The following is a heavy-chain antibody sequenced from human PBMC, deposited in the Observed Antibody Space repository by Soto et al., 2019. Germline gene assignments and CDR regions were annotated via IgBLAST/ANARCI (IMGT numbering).Heavy chain of an antibody. CDR2: INIVGGNT. CDR1: GFTFSNYA. J-gene: IGHJ4*02. V-gene: IGHV3-23*01. CDR3: SKNYYFDS. Sequence: VQLLESGGDLVQPGGSLRLSCAASGFTFSNYAMSWVRQAPGKALEWVSSINIVGGNTNYADSVRGRFTMSRDDSKNTVFRQMNSLRAEDTAIYYCSKNYYFDSWGQGTLVTVSS.